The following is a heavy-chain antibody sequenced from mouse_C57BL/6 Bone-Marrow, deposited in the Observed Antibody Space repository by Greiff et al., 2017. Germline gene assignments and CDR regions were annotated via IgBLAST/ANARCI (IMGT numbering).Heavy chain of an antibody. Sequence: EVQVVESGEGLVKPGGSLKLSCAASGFTFSSYAMSWVRQTPEKRLEWVAYISSGGDYIYYADTVKGRFTISRDNARNTLYLQMSSLKSEDTAMYYCTRDLDYGSSYDYAMDYWGQGTSVTVSS. CDR1: GFTFSSYA. J-gene: IGHJ4*01. D-gene: IGHD1-1*01. V-gene: IGHV5-9-1*02. CDR2: ISSGGDYI. CDR3: TRDLDYGSSYDYAMDY.